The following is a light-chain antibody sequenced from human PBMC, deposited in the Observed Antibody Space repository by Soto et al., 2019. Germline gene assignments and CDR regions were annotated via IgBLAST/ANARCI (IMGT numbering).Light chain of an antibody. CDR1: SSDVGGYNF. CDR2: EVS. J-gene: IGLJ1*01. Sequence: QSALTQPPSASGSPGQSVTISCTGTSSDVGGYNFVSWYQQHPGKAPKLMIYEVSERPSGVPDRFSASKSGNTASLTVSGLQADDEADYYCSSYAGSKNFPYVFGTGTKVTVL. CDR3: SSYAGSKNFPYV. V-gene: IGLV2-8*01.